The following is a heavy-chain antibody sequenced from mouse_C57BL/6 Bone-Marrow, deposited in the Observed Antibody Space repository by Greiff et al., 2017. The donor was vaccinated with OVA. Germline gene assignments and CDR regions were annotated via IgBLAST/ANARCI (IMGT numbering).Heavy chain of an antibody. V-gene: IGHV1-69*01. D-gene: IGHD1-1*01. CDR2: IDPSDSYT. CDR3: AREFFYYYDAMDY. CDR1: GYTFTSYW. Sequence: VQLQQPGAELVMPGASVKLSCKASGYTFTSYWMHLVKQRPGQGLEWIGEIDPSDSYTNSNQKFKGKSTLTVDKSSSTAYMQLSSLTSEDSAVYYCAREFFYYYDAMDYWGQGTSVTVSS. J-gene: IGHJ4*01.